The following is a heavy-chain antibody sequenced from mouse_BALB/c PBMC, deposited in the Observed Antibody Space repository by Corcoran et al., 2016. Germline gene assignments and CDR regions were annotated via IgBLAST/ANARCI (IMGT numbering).Heavy chain of an antibody. J-gene: IGHJ4*01. Sequence: LVKTGASVKISCKASGYSFTGYYMHCVKQSHGKSLEWIGYISCYNGATSYNQKFKGKATFTVDTSSSTAYMQFNSLTSEDSAVYYCARSGRYGYAMDYWGQGTSVTVSS. D-gene: IGHD1-1*01. V-gene: IGHV1S34*01. CDR1: GYSFTGYY. CDR2: ISCYNGAT. CDR3: ARSGRYGYAMDY.